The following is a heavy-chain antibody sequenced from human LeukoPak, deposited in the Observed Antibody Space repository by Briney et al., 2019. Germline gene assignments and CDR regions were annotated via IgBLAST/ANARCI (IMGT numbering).Heavy chain of an antibody. CDR2: IDPDTGGT. V-gene: IGHV1-2*02. Sequence: ASVKVSCKASGYIFITHYIHGVRQAPGQGLEWVGWIDPDTGGTNYAQKFQGRVTLTRDTSISTAYMELSRLRSDDTAVYFCVRGVYGGDVWGKGTSVTISS. CDR1: GYIFITHY. CDR3: VRGVYGGDV. D-gene: IGHD5/OR15-5a*01. J-gene: IGHJ6*04.